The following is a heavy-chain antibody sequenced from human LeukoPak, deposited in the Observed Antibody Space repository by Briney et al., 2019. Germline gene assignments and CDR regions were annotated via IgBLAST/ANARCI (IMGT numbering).Heavy chain of an antibody. J-gene: IGHJ4*02. D-gene: IGHD3-22*01. V-gene: IGHV4-34*01. CDR3: ARVGPEYYYDSSGYPPYYFDY. Sequence: PSETLSLTCTVSGGSISSYYWSWIRQPPGKGLEWIGEINHSGSTNYNPSLKSRVTISVDTSKNQFSLKLSSVTAADTAVYYCARVGPEYYYDSSGYPPYYFDYWGQGTLVTVSS. CDR1: GGSISSYY. CDR2: INHSGST.